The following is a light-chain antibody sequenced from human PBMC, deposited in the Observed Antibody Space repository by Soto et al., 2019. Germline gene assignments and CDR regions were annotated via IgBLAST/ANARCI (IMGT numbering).Light chain of an antibody. CDR2: GAS. CDR1: QPITKF. V-gene: IGKV1-39*01. CDR3: QVCDIVPLR. J-gene: IGKJ2*03. Sequence: SLSASVGDRVAIAGRASQPITKFLNWFQHKPGEAPKRLIYGASILQDGVPSRFSGSGSGTDYTLTISFLQTEDFARYFCQVCDIVPLRFG.